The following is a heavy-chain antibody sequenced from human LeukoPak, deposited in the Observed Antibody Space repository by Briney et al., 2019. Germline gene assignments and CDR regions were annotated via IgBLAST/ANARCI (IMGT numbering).Heavy chain of an antibody. CDR1: GYTFTGYY. J-gene: IGHJ5*02. V-gene: IGHV1-2*02. CDR2: INPNSGGT. CDR3: ARDPRYCSGGSCYGYNWFDP. D-gene: IGHD2-15*01. Sequence: ASVKVSCKASGYTFTGYYMRWVRQAPGQGLEWMGWINPNSGGTNYAQKFQGRVTMTRDTPTSTAYMELSRLRSDDTAVYYCARDPRYCSGGSCYGYNWFDPWGQGTLVTVSS.